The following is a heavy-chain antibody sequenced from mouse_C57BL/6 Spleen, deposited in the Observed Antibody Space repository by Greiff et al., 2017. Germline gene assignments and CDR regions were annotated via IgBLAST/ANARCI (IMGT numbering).Heavy chain of an antibody. CDR3: AGHGPEGFAY. CDR1: GYTFTSYW. Sequence: QVQLQQSGAGLVKPGASVKLSCTASGYTFTSYWMHWVKQRPGQGLEWIGMIHPNSGSTNYNEKFKSKATLTGDKSSSTAYLQLSSLTSEDSAVYYCAGHGPEGFAYWGQGTLVTVSA. CDR2: IHPNSGST. J-gene: IGHJ3*01. V-gene: IGHV1-64*01.